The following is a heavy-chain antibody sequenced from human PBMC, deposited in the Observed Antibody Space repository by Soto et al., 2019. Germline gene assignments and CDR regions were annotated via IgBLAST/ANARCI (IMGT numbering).Heavy chain of an antibody. CDR2: IYPGDSDT. V-gene: IGHV5-51*01. Sequence: PGESLKISFTGSGYIFTSYWIGWVRQMPGKGLEWMGIIYPGDSDTRYSPSFQGQVTISADKSISTAYLQWSSLKASDTAMYYCERTPRYYYYYGMDVWGQGTTVTVSS. J-gene: IGHJ6*02. CDR1: GYIFTSYW. CDR3: ERTPRYYYYYGMDV.